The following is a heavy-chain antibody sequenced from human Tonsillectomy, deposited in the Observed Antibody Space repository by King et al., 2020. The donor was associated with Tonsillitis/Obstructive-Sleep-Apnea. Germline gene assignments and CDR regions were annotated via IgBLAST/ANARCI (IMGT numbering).Heavy chain of an antibody. CDR3: ARGPLYCISTSCQYWYFDL. J-gene: IGHJ2*01. CDR2: INHSGST. V-gene: IGHV4-34*01. D-gene: IGHD2-2*01. CDR1: GGSFSGYY. Sequence: VQLQQWGAGLLKPSETLSLTCAVYGGSFSGYYWSWIRQPPGKGLEWIGEINHSGSTNYNPSLRSRVTISVDTSNTQFSLKLTSVTAADTAVYYCARGPLYCISTSCQYWYFDLWGRGTLVTVSS.